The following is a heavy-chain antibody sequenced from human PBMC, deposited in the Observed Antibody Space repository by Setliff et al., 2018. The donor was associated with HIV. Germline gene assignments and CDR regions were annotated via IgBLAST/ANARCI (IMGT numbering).Heavy chain of an antibody. Sequence: PSETLSLTCTVSGVSISSGSYYWSWIRQPPGKGLEWIGEINHSGRTNNNQSLKSRVTILVDSSKREVSLKLNSVTAADTAVYYCARAGEYGDFDGFDYWGQGTPVTVS. CDR3: ARAGEYGDFDGFDY. D-gene: IGHD4-17*01. CDR2: INHSGRT. CDR1: GVSISSGSYY. J-gene: IGHJ4*02. V-gene: IGHV4-39*07.